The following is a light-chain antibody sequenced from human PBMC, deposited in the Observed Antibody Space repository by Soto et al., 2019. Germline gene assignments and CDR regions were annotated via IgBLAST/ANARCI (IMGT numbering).Light chain of an antibody. CDR3: HVWDSSSGHYI. CDR1: NIGRKS. Sequence: SYELSQPPSVSVAPGQTARISCGGNNIGRKSVHWYQQKPGRAPVVVVYDDSDRPSGIPERFSGANSGDTATLTISRVEAGDEADYYCHVWDSSSGHYIFGTGNKVTVL. J-gene: IGLJ1*01. V-gene: IGLV3-21*02. CDR2: DDS.